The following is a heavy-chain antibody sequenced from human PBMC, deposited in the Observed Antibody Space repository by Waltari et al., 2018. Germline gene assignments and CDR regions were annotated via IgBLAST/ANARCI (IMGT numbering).Heavy chain of an antibody. CDR2: INSDESST. CDR1: GFTFSSYW. J-gene: IGHJ4*02. Sequence: EVQLVESGGGLVQPGGSLRLSCAASGFTFSSYWMHWVRQAPGKGLVWVSRINSDESSTSYADSVKDRFTISRDNAKNTLYLQMNSLRGEDTAVYYCARRYASGKCFDYWGQGTLVTVSS. CDR3: ARRYASGKCFDY. D-gene: IGHD3-10*01. V-gene: IGHV3-74*01.